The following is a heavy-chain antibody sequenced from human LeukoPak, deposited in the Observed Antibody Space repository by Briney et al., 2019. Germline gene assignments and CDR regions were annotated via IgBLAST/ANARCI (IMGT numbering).Heavy chain of an antibody. CDR3: AREGVLVGSGWTQGFDY. J-gene: IGHJ4*02. V-gene: IGHV1-2*02. CDR2: INPNSGGT. CDR1: GYTFTGYY. D-gene: IGHD6-19*01. Sequence: GASVKVSCKASGYTFTGYYMHWVRQAPGQGLEWMGWINPNSGGTNYAQKFQGRVTMTRDTSISTAYMELSRLRSDDTAVYYCAREGVLVGSGWTQGFDYWGQGTLVTVSS.